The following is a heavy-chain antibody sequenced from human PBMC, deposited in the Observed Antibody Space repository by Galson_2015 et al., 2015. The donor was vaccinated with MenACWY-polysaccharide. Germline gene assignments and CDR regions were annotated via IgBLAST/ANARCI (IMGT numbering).Heavy chain of an antibody. J-gene: IGHJ5*02. V-gene: IGHV3-74*01. D-gene: IGHD4-23*01. Sequence: SLRLSCAASGFSFSSYHMHWVRQAPGKGLVWVSRIKSDGSSTTYADSVKGRFTLSRDNAKNTLYLHMNSLRVEDTAVYYCLRGGDNGRNPAWGQGTLVTVSS. CDR1: GFSFSSYH. CDR3: LRGGDNGRNPA. CDR2: IKSDGSST.